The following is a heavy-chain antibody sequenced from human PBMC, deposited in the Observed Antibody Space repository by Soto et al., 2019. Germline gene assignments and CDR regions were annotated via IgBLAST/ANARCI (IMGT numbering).Heavy chain of an antibody. CDR1: GGSFSGYY. D-gene: IGHD3-3*01. CDR2: INHSGST. CDR3: ARECYDFWSGYYTYWFDP. V-gene: IGHV4-34*01. J-gene: IGHJ5*02. Sequence: SETLSLTCAVYGGSFSGYYWSWIRQPPGKGLEWIGEINHSGSTNHNPSLKSRVTISVDTSKNQFSLKLSSVTAADTAVYYFARECYDFWSGYYTYWFDPWGQGTLVTVSS.